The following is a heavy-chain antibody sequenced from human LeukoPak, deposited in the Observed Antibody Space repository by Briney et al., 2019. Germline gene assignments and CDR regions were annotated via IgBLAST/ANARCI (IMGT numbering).Heavy chain of an antibody. J-gene: IGHJ4*02. V-gene: IGHV4-59*08. CDR2: IYYSGST. CDR1: GGSISSYY. CDR3: ARWGSNMAREKGDH. Sequence: SETLSLTCTVSGGSISSYYWRWIRQPPGKGLEWIGYIYYSGSTNYNPSLKSRVTISVDTSKNQFSLKLSSVTAADTAVYYCARWGSNMAREKGDHWGQGTLVTVSS. D-gene: IGHD3-10*01.